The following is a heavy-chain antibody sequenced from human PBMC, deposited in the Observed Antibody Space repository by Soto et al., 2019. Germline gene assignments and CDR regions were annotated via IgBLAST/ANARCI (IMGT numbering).Heavy chain of an antibody. CDR2: VSDSGSA. D-gene: IGHD3-3*01. J-gene: IGHJ4*02. CDR1: GGSLGRFY. Sequence: SETLSLTCAVSGGSLGRFYWSWIRQTPGKGLEWIGEVSDSGSAKYNPSLNGRVTIPVDRSKNEFSLELTSVTAADTAVYYCARLNVLRLIPFAFWGQGTVVTVSS. CDR3: ARLNVLRLIPFAF. V-gene: IGHV4-34*01.